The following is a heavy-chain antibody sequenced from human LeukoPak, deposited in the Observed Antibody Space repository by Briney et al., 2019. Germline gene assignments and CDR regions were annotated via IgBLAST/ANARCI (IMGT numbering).Heavy chain of an antibody. CDR1: GYTFTSYD. V-gene: IGHV1-8*01. D-gene: IGHD4-17*01. CDR3: ARGPNYGDYFPFDY. J-gene: IGHJ4*02. CDR2: MNPNSGNT. Sequence: ASVKVSCKAPGYTFTSYDINWVRQATGQGLEWMGWMNPNSGNTGYAQKFQGRVTMTRNTSISTAYMELSSLRSEDTAVYYCARGPNYGDYFPFDYWGQGTLVTVSS.